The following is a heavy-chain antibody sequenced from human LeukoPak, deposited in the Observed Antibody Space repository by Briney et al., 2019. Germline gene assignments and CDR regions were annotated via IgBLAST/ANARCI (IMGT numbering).Heavy chain of an antibody. CDR3: AKGAYYYDSSGYYYRAVDYSYYFDY. Sequence: QSGRSLRLSCAASGFTFSSYGMHWVRQAPGKGLEWVAVIWYDGSNKYYADSVKGRFTISRDNSKNTLYLQMNSLRAEDTAVYYCAKGAYYYDSSGYYYRAVDYSYYFDYWGQGTLVTVSS. CDR2: IWYDGSNK. CDR1: GFTFSSYG. V-gene: IGHV3-33*06. J-gene: IGHJ4*02. D-gene: IGHD3-22*01.